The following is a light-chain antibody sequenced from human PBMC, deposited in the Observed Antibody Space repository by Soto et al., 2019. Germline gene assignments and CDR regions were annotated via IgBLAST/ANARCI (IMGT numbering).Light chain of an antibody. CDR1: SGHSTYI. CDR3: ETWDSDTRV. J-gene: IGLJ2*01. CDR2: LEGSGSY. Sequence: QAVVTQSSSASASLGSSVKLTCTLNSGHSTYIIAWHQHQPGKAPRYLMKLEGSGSYNKGSGVPDRFSGSSSGADRYLTISNRQSEDEADYYCETWDSDTRVFGGGTKLTVL. V-gene: IGLV4-60*03.